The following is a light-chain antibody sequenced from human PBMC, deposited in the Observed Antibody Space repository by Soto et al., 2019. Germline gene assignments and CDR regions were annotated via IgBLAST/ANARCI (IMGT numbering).Light chain of an antibody. V-gene: IGLV2-14*01. CDR3: SSHTGSTVV. CDR2: DVS. J-gene: IGLJ2*01. CDR1: SSDVGTYNY. Sequence: QPVLTQPASVSGSPGQSITISCTGTSSDVGTYNYVSWYQQHPGKAPKLMIYDVSNRPSGVSNRFSGSKSGNTASLTISGLQAEDEADYYCSSHTGSTVVFGGGTKVTVL.